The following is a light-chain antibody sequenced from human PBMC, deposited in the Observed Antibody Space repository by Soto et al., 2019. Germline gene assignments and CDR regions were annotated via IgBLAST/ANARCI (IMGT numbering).Light chain of an antibody. J-gene: IGKJ2*01. CDR1: QSVLYSSNNKNY. CDR3: QQYYSTPPPMYT. CDR2: WAS. Sequence: DIVMTQSPDSLAVSLGERATINCKSSQSVLYSSNNKNYLAWYQQKPGQPPKLLIYWASTRESGVPDRFSGSGSGTDFTLTISSLQAEDVAVYYCQQYYSTPPPMYTFGQGTKLEIK. V-gene: IGKV4-1*01.